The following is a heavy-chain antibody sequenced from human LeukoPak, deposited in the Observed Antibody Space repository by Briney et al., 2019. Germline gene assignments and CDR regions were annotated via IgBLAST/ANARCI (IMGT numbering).Heavy chain of an antibody. Sequence: GGSLRLSCAASGFTFSSYAMSWVRQAPGEGQEWVSAISGSGGSTYYADSVKGRFTISRDNSKNTLYLQMNSLRAEDTAVYYCAKDWTYDILTGYGVDYWGQGTLVTVSS. CDR3: AKDWTYDILTGYGVDY. V-gene: IGHV3-23*01. J-gene: IGHJ4*02. D-gene: IGHD3-9*01. CDR2: ISGSGGST. CDR1: GFTFSSYA.